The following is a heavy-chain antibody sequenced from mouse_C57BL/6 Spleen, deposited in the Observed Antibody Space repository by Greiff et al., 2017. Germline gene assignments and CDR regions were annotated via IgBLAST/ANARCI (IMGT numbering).Heavy chain of an antibody. CDR3: ARIPFAY. V-gene: IGHV5-9*01. J-gene: IGHJ3*01. Sequence: EVQGVESGGGLVKPGGSLKLSCAASGFTFSSYTMSWVRQTPEKRLEWVATISGGGGNTYYPDSVKGRFTISRDNAKNTLYLQMSSLRSEDTALYYCARIPFAYWGQGTLVTVSA. CDR1: GFTFSSYT. CDR2: ISGGGGNT.